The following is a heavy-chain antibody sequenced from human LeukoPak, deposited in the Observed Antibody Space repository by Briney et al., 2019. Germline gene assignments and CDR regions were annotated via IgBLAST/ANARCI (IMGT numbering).Heavy chain of an antibody. CDR1: GFTFDDYA. J-gene: IGHJ5*02. CDR3: ARDPDGESGSSPP. D-gene: IGHD1-26*01. CDR2: ISWNSGSI. V-gene: IGHV3-9*01. Sequence: GGSLRLSCAASGFTFDDYAMHWVRQAPGKGLEWVSGISWNSGSIGYADSVKGRFTISRDNAKNSLYLQMNSLRDEDTAVYYCARDPDGESGSSPPWGQGTLVTVSS.